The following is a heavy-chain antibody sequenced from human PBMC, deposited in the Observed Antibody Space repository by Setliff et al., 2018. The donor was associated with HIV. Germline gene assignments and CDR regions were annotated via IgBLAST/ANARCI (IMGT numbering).Heavy chain of an antibody. Sequence: GASVKVSCKASGYTFSSYDINWVRQAPGQGLEWMGWMNPNSGNTGYAQKFQGRVTMTRDTSRSTAYMELNNLKVEDTAVYYCARARRDSYDRGRRSHYYIDVWGKGTTGTVSS. CDR1: GYTFSSYD. J-gene: IGHJ6*03. CDR2: MNPNSGNT. CDR3: ARARRDSYDRGRRSHYYIDV. D-gene: IGHD3-22*01. V-gene: IGHV1-8*02.